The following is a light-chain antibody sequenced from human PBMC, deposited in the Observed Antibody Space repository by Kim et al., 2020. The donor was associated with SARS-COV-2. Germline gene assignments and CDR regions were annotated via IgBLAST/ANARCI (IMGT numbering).Light chain of an antibody. Sequence: VSPGERANLSFRASQSGSSNLAWYQQKPGQAPRLLIYGASTRATGIPARFSGSGSGTEFTLTISSLQSEDFAVYYCQQYNNWPRGSFGQGTKLEI. CDR2: GAS. CDR3: QQYNNWPRGS. J-gene: IGKJ2*04. CDR1: QSGSSN. V-gene: IGKV3-15*01.